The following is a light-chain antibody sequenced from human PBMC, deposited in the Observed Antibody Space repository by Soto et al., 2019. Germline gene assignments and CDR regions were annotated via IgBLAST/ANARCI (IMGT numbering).Light chain of an antibody. Sequence: EVVLTQSPATLSLSPGERTTLSCSARKRVADSYLAWYQQKPGRAPRRLFYSATRRATGIPDRFSGSGSGTDFTLTISSLQPEDFATYYCQQFNSYPHTFGGGTKVDNK. CDR3: QQFNSYPHT. J-gene: IGKJ4*01. V-gene: IGKV3D-7*01. CDR1: KRVADSY. CDR2: SAT.